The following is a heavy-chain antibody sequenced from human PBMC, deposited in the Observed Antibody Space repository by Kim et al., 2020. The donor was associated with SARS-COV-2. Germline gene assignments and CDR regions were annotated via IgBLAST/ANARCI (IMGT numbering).Heavy chain of an antibody. CDR3: ARMYQPDDAFDI. V-gene: IGHV6-1*01. D-gene: IGHD2-2*01. Sequence: DYAVSVKSRITINPDTSKNQFSLQLNSVTPEDTAVYYCARMYQPDDAFDIWGQGTMVTVSS. J-gene: IGHJ3*02.